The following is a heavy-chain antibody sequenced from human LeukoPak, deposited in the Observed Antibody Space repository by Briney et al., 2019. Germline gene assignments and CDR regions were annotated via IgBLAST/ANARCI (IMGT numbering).Heavy chain of an antibody. CDR3: ARGGRGLY. J-gene: IGHJ4*02. CDR2: INTDGSTT. Sequence: GGSLRLSCAASGFTFSNYWMHWVRQAPGKGLEWVSHINTDGSTTNYADSVKGRFTISRDNAKNTLYLQMHSLRAEDTAVCYCARGGRGLYWGQGTLVTVSS. D-gene: IGHD1-26*01. CDR1: GFTFSNYW. V-gene: IGHV3-74*01.